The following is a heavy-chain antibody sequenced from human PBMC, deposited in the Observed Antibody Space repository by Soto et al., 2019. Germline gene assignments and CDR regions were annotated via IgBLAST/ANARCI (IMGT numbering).Heavy chain of an antibody. V-gene: IGHV3-73*02. Sequence: EVPLVESGGGLVQPGGSLKLSCAVSGFTFSVSAIHWVRQASGKGLEWVGRIRSKADNYATAYGASVKGRFSIARDDSRNTAYLQMGSLNTEDADVYYCARRAEWEYCDGMDGWGQGNTVTVSS. CDR1: GFTFSVSA. CDR3: ARRAEWEYCDGMDG. J-gene: IGHJ6*02. D-gene: IGHD1-26*01. CDR2: IRSKADNYAT.